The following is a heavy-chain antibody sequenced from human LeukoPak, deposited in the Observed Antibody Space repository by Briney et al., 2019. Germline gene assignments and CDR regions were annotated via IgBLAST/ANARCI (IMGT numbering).Heavy chain of an antibody. CDR2: ISGGAGGA. D-gene: IGHD3-10*01. J-gene: IGHJ4*02. Sequence: SGGSLRLSCAASGFTFSSYAMNWVRQAPGKGLEWVSSISGGAGGAAYADSVKGRFTMSRDNSKNTLYLQMNSLRAEDTAVYYCAKDGGYGSGSYYPGYWGQGTLVTVSS. V-gene: IGHV3-23*01. CDR3: AKDGGYGSGSYYPGY. CDR1: GFTFSSYA.